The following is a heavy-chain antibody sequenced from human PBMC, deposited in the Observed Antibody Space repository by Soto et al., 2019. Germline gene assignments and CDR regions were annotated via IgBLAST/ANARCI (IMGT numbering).Heavy chain of an antibody. D-gene: IGHD3-9*01. CDR3: ASIDYDILTGYYRDYYGMDV. J-gene: IGHJ6*02. CDR1: GFTFSSYS. Sequence: EVQLVESGGGLVQPGGSLRLSCAASGFTFSSYSMNWVRQAPGKGLEWVSYISSSSSTIYYADSVKGRFTISRDNAKNSLYLQMNSLRAEDTAVYYCASIDYDILTGYYRDYYGMDVWGQGTTVTVSS. CDR2: ISSSSSTI. V-gene: IGHV3-48*01.